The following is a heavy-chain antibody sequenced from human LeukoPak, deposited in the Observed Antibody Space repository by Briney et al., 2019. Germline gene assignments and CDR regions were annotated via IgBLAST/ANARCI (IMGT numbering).Heavy chain of an antibody. D-gene: IGHD7-27*01. CDR3: ASGVKYYFDY. V-gene: IGHV4-30-2*01. CDR1: GGSISSGGYS. CDR2: IYHSGST. J-gene: IGHJ4*02. Sequence: SQTLSLTCAVSGGSISSGGYSWSWIRQPPGEGLEWIGYIYHSGSTYYNPSLKSRVTISVDRSKNQFSLKLNSVTAADTAVYYCASGVKYYFDYWGQGTLVTVSS.